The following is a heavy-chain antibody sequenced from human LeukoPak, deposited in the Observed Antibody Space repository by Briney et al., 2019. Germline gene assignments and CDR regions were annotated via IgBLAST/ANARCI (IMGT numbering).Heavy chain of an antibody. CDR1: GYTFTGYY. Sequence: ASVKVSCKASGYTFTGYYMHWVRQAPGQGLEWMGWISPNSGGTNYAQKFQGRVTMTRDTSISTAYMELSRLRSDDTAVYYCASPYQLLFESAFDIWGQGTMVTVSS. CDR2: ISPNSGGT. V-gene: IGHV1-2*02. CDR3: ASPYQLLFESAFDI. J-gene: IGHJ3*02. D-gene: IGHD2-2*01.